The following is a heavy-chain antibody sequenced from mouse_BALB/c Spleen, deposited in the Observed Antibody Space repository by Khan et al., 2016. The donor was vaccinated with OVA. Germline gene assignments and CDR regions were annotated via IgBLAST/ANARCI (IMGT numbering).Heavy chain of an antibody. V-gene: IGHV14-4*02. Sequence: VQLQQSGAGFVRSGASVKLSCTTSGFNIKDYYMHWVKQRPKRGLEWIGWIDPENGDTEYAPKFQGKATMTADTSSNTAYLHLSSLTSEDTAVYYGNAAKLSLWFASWGQGTLVTVSA. CDR2: IDPENGDT. CDR3: NAAKLSLWFAS. CDR1: GFNIKDYY. J-gene: IGHJ3*01.